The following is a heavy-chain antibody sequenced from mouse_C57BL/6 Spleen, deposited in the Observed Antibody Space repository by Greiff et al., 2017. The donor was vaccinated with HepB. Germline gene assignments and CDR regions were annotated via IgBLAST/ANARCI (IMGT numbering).Heavy chain of an antibody. CDR3: ARTDNWDGGFAY. Sequence: EVKLQESGGGLVKPGGSLKLSCAASGFTFSDYGMHWVRQAPEKGLEWVAYISSGSSTIYYADTVKGRFTISRDNAKNTLFLQMTSLRSEDTAMYYCARTDNWDGGFAYWGQGTLVTDSA. V-gene: IGHV5-17*01. J-gene: IGHJ3*01. CDR2: ISSGSSTI. CDR1: GFTFSDYG. D-gene: IGHD4-1*01.